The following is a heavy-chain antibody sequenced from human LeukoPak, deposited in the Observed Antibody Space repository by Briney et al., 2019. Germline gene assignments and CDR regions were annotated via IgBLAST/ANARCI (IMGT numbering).Heavy chain of an antibody. J-gene: IGHJ4*02. D-gene: IGHD3-22*01. Sequence: GGSLRLSCTASGFTFGDYAMSWIRQTPGKGLEWVGRIRSKANGGTTEYAASVKGRFIISRDDSKSIAYLQMNSLKTEDTAVYHCTRGVVVVDYWGQGTLVTVSS. CDR1: GFTFGDYA. CDR2: IRSKANGGTT. CDR3: TRGVVVVDY. V-gene: IGHV3-49*03.